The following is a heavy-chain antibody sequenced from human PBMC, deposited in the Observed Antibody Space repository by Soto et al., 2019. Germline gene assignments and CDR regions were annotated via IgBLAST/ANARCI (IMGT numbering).Heavy chain of an antibody. CDR2: IYRTGST. Sequence: PSETLSLTCAVSGGSFTSNNWWTWVRQPPGQGLEWIGEIYRTGSTNYNPSLKSRVTISLDKSENQFSLRVTSLTAADTAVYYCASRDPGTSVDYWGQGTLVTVSS. CDR1: GGSFTSNNW. V-gene: IGHV4-4*02. D-gene: IGHD1-7*01. CDR3: ASRDPGTSVDY. J-gene: IGHJ4*02.